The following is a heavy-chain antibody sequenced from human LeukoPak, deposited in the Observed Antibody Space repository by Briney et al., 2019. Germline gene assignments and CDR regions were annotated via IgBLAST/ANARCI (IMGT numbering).Heavy chain of an antibody. V-gene: IGHV3-48*04. Sequence: GGSLRLSCAASGFTFSTYSMNWVRQAPGKGLEWVSYISSSGRIIYYADSVKGRFTISRDNAKNSLFLQMNSLRAEDTAVYYCASVHYYGMEVWGQGTTVTVSS. CDR2: ISSSGRII. D-gene: IGHD2-8*01. CDR3: ASVHYYGMEV. J-gene: IGHJ6*02. CDR1: GFTFSTYS.